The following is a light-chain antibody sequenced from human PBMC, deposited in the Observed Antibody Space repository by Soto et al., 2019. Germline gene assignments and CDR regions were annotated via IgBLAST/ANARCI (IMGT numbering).Light chain of an antibody. V-gene: IGKV3-20*01. CDR3: QQYGNAPIT. CDR1: QSVSSSY. J-gene: IGKJ5*01. Sequence: EIVLTQSPGTLSLSPGERATLSCRASQSVSSSYLAWYQRKPGQAPRLLIYGASSRATGIPDRFSGSGSGTDFTLSISRLEVEDFAVYHCQQYGNAPITFGQGTRLEIK. CDR2: GAS.